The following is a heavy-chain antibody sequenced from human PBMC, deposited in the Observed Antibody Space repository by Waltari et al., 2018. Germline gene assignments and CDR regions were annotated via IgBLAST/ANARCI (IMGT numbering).Heavy chain of an antibody. CDR2: IKQDGSEK. CDR3: VNLRLG. Sequence: EVHLVESGGGLVQPGGSLRLSCAASGFTFSIHWMNWVRQAPGKGLEWVANIKQDGSEKYSADSLKCRFTISRDNAKNSLYLQMNRLRAEDTAVYYCVNLRLGWGQGTLVTVSS. CDR1: GFTFSIHW. V-gene: IGHV3-7*01. J-gene: IGHJ4*02.